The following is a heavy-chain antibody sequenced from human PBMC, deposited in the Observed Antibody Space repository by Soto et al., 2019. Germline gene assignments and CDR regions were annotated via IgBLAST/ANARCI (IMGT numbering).Heavy chain of an antibody. V-gene: IGHV1-46*01. J-gene: IGHJ4*02. CDR3: ARDFSGPMDY. CDR2: IYPSGGST. D-gene: IGHD3-10*01. CDR1: GYTFTNYD. Sequence: ASVEVSCRASGYTFTNYDMHWVRQAPGQGLEWMGIIYPSGGSTRNAQKFQGRVTMTRDTSTSTVYMELSSLRSEDTAVYYCARDFSGPMDYWGRGTLVTVSS.